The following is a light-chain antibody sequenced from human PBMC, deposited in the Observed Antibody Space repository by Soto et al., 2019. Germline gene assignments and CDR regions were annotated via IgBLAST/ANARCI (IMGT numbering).Light chain of an antibody. V-gene: IGKV3D-20*02. J-gene: IGKJ5*01. CDR1: QSVSISY. CDR2: GAY. CDR3: EQSFNTPS. Sequence: VWTQSPDTLTLSPGERATLSCRASQSVSISYLAWYQQTPGQAPRLLIYGAYSRATGIPDRFSGSGSGTDFALTISGLEPEDAATYYCEQSFNTPSFGHGTRLEI.